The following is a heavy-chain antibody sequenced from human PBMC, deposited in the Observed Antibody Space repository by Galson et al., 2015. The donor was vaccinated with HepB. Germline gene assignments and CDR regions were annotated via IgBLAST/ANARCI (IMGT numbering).Heavy chain of an antibody. D-gene: IGHD4-17*01. CDR2: ISSSSSTI. V-gene: IGHV3-48*01. J-gene: IGHJ5*02. CDR1: GFTFSSYS. Sequence: SLRLSCAASGFTFSSYSMNWVRQAPGKGLEWVSYISSSSSTIYYADSVKGRFTISRDNAKNSLYLQMNSLRAEDTAVYYCARGETVTMWYNWFDPWGQGTLVTVSS. CDR3: ARGETVTMWYNWFDP.